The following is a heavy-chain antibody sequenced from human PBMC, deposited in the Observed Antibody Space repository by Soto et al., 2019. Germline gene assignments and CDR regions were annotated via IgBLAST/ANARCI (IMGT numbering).Heavy chain of an antibody. D-gene: IGHD6-13*01. J-gene: IGHJ4*02. CDR2: INPSTNAI. CDR1: GYTFTHHY. CDR3: GRDQEGSSWGIEY. V-gene: IGHV1-46*04. Sequence: QVQLVQSGAEVRKPGASVRISCKASGYTFTHHYLHWVRQAPGQGLEWMGTINPSTNAISYAQKLQGRITMARDTSTSTVYIELRSLSSEDTAIYYCGRDQEGSSWGIEYWGQGTLVTVSS.